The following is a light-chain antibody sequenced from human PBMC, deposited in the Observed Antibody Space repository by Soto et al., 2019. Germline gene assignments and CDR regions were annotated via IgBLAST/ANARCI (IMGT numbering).Light chain of an antibody. J-gene: IGLJ2*01. CDR3: AAWDDSLNGRVV. CDR1: RSNSGSHT. CDR2: SNN. Sequence: QSVLTPPPSESGTPVQRVTSSWSGSRSNSGSHTVNWYHQLPGTAPKLTIYSNNQRPSGVPDRFSGSKSGTSAALAISGLQSEDEADYYCAAWDDSLNGRVVFGGGTKVTFL. V-gene: IGLV1-44*01.